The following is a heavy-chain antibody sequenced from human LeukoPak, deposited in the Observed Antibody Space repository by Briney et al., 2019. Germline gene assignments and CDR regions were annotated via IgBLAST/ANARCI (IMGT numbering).Heavy chain of an antibody. Sequence: SSVKVSCKSSAYTFTSYDINWMRQATGQGLEWMGWMNPNSGNTGYAQTFQGRVTITRNTSISTAYMELSSLRSEDTAVYYCAGWLSDAFDIWGQGTMVTVSS. D-gene: IGHD5-12*01. J-gene: IGHJ3*02. CDR1: AYTFTSYD. V-gene: IGHV1-8*03. CDR3: AGWLSDAFDI. CDR2: MNPNSGNT.